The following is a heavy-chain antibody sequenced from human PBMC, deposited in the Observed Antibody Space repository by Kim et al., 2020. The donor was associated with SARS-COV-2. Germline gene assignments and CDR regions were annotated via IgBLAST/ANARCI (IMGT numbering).Heavy chain of an antibody. CDR2: NK. Sequence: NKDYADSVKGRFTISRDNSKNTLYLQMNSLRAEDTAVYYCARDLSGAFDIWGQGTMVTVSS. J-gene: IGHJ3*02. D-gene: IGHD3-10*01. V-gene: IGHV3-30*01. CDR3: ARDLSGAFDI.